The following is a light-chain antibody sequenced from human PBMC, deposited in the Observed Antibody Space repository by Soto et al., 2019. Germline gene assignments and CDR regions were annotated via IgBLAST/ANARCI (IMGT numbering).Light chain of an antibody. J-gene: IGKJ2*01. Sequence: EIVMTQSPATLSVSPGERATLSCRASQSVSSNLAWYQQKPGQAPRLLIYGASTRATGIPATFSGGGSGTEFTLTISSLEPEDFAVYYWHQRSNWPPYTFGQGTKLEIK. CDR2: GAS. CDR3: HQRSNWPPYT. V-gene: IGKV3-15*01. CDR1: QSVSSN.